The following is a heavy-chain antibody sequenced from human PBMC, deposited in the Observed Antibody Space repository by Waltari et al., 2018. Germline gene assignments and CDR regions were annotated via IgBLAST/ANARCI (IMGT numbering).Heavy chain of an antibody. CDR2: IYATGST. J-gene: IGHJ6*03. D-gene: IGHD3-10*01. V-gene: IGHV4-4*07. CDR1: GGSISTYY. CDR3: ARLPYNNIYFYYYMDV. Sequence: VQLQESGPGLVKPSETLSLTCTVSGGSISTYYWSWLRQPAGKGLEWIGRIYATGSTIYNPSLKSRVTMSVDTSKNQFSLKLRSVTAADTAVYYCARLPYNNIYFYYYMDVWGKGTTVTVSS.